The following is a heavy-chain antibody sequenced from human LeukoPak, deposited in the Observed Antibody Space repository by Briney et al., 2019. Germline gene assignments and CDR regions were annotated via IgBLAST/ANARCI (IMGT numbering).Heavy chain of an antibody. J-gene: IGHJ4*02. CDR1: GFTFDDYG. CDR2: ISWNSGTV. Sequence: GGSLRLSCAASGFTFDDYGMHWVRQAPGKGLEWVSGISWNSGTVVYADSVRGRFTISRDNAKNSVYLQMNSLKAEDAALYYCAKGGYSSGWYGDHWGQGTLVTVSS. V-gene: IGHV3-9*01. D-gene: IGHD6-19*01. CDR3: AKGGYSSGWYGDH.